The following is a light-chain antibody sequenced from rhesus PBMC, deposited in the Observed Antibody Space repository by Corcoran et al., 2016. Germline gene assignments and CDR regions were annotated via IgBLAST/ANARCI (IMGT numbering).Light chain of an antibody. V-gene: IGKV1-36*02. CDR1: QGISDY. Sequence: DIQMTQSPSSLSASVGDRVTITCRASQGISDYLSWYQQKQGKAPNRLIYAASSVESGVPSRFSGSGYGTEVTLTISSLQSEDFAAYYSLQGYTTPFTFGPWTKRDIQ. CDR2: AAS. CDR3: LQGYTTPFT. J-gene: IGKJ3*01.